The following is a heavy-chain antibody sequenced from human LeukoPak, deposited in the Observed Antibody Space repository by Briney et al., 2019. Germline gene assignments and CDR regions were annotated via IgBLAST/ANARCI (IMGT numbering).Heavy chain of an antibody. CDR2: VTSDNRDT. CDR3: ARGSHEYWNDY. CDR1: GYNFSAYG. V-gene: IGHV1-18*01. J-gene: IGHJ4*02. Sequence: ASVKVSCRASGYNFSAYGVTWVRQAPGQGLEWMGWVTSDNRDTKYAPKFQGRVTMTTDMSSTTAYMELRSLRSDDTAVYYCARGSHEYWNDYWGQGTLVTVSS. D-gene: IGHD1-1*01.